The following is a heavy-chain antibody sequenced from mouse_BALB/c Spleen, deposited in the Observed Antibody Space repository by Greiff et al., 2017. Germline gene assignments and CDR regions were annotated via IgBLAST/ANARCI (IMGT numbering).Heavy chain of an antibody. CDR2: IDPSDSET. J-gene: IGHJ4*01. V-gene: IGHV1-69*02. Sequence: QVQLQQPGAELVKPGAPVKLSCKASGYTFTSYWMNWVKQRPGRGLEWIGRIDPSDSETHYNQKFKGKATLTVDKSSSTAYIQLSSLTSEDSAVYYCARNNYRYGGRDMDYWGQGTSVTVSS. CDR3: ARNNYRYGGRDMDY. CDR1: GYTFTSYW. D-gene: IGHD2-14*01.